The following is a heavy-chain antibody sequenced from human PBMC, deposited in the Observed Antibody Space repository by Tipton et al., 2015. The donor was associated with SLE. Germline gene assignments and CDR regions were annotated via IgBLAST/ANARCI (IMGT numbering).Heavy chain of an antibody. CDR2: IFYSGDA. V-gene: IGHV4-61*01. Sequence: TLSLTCTISGGSVSSASYYWTWIRQPPGKGMEWLGYIFYSGDATYHPSLKSRVTISIDTSKNQFSLKLTSVTAADMAVYYCARESGSSGWSLDSWGQGIPVTVPS. CDR3: ARESGSSGWSLDS. D-gene: IGHD6-13*01. CDR1: GGSVSSASYY. J-gene: IGHJ4*02.